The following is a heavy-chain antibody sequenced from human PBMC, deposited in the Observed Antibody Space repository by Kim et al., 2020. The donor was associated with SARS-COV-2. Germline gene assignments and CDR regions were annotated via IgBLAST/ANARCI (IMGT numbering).Heavy chain of an antibody. V-gene: IGHV3-23*01. Sequence: GSLRLSCAASGFTFRNYGMSWVRQAPGKGLEWVSGIGSGGTDTYYLDSVKGRFTISRDNSKNTVYLQMYSLRVEDAAVYYCGQEIAARGKGVIDYWGRGALLTVSS. CDR2: IGSGGTDT. D-gene: IGHD6-6*01. CDR3: GQEIAARGKGVIDY. CDR1: GFTFRNYG. J-gene: IGHJ4*02.